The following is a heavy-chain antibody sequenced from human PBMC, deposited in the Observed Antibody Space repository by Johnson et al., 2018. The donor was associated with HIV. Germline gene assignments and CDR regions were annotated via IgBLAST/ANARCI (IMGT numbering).Heavy chain of an antibody. Sequence: VQLVESGGGVVRPGGSLRLSCAASGFTFDDFGMGWVRQAPGKGLEWVSGIGTTGDTYYPGSVKGRFTISRDNSKNTLYLQMNSLRAEDTAVYYCASIDAFDIWGQGTMVTVSS. V-gene: IGHV3-20*04. J-gene: IGHJ3*02. CDR1: GFTFDDFG. CDR3: ASIDAFDI. CDR2: IGTTGDT.